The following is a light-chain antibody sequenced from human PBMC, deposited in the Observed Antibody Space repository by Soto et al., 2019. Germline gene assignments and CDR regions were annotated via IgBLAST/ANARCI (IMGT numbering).Light chain of an antibody. CDR2: GAS. Sequence: EVVMTQSPATLSVSPGERATLSCRASESVSRNLAWYQQKPGQAPRLLIYGASTRATGIPARFSGRGSGTEFTLTISSLQSEDFAVYYCQQLNYWPRITFGQGTRLEIK. CDR1: ESVSRN. V-gene: IGKV3-15*01. J-gene: IGKJ5*01. CDR3: QQLNYWPRIT.